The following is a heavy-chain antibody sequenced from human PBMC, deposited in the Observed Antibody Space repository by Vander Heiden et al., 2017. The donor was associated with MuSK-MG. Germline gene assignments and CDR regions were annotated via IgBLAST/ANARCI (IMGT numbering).Heavy chain of an antibody. CDR1: GGAISSSSYY. D-gene: IGHD3-16*02. Sequence: QLQLQASGPGLVKPSETLSLTFTVSGGAISSSSYYWRWIRQPPGKGLEWIGSIYYSGSTYYNPSLKSRVTISVDTSKNQFSLKLSSVTAADTAVYYCARHFAFGATYRWFDPWGQGTLVTVSS. CDR2: IYYSGST. V-gene: IGHV4-39*01. J-gene: IGHJ5*02. CDR3: ARHFAFGATYRWFDP.